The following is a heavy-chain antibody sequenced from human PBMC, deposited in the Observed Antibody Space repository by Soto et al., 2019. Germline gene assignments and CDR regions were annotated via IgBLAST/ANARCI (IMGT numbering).Heavy chain of an antibody. D-gene: IGHD2-21*02. CDR1: GGSISRYG. CDR2: IIPIFGTA. Sequence: PVKVSLKACGGSISRYGISWVRPAPGQGLEWMGGIIPIFGTANYAQKFQGRVTITADESTSTAYMELSSLRSEDTAVYYCASPYHLTYCGGDCYPHDAFDIWGQGTMVTVSS. J-gene: IGHJ3*02. V-gene: IGHV1-69*13. CDR3: ASPYHLTYCGGDCYPHDAFDI.